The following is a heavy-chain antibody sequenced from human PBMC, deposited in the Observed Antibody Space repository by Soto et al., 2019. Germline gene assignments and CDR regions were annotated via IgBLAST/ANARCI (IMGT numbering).Heavy chain of an antibody. V-gene: IGHV1-24*01. CDR2: FDPEDGET. Sequence: ASVKVSCKVSGYTLTELSMHWVRQAPGKGLEWMGGFDPEDGETIYAQKFQGRVTMTEDTSTDTAYMELSSLRSEDTAVYYCATGIHIWDCSGGSCYSDELSVDYWGQGTLVTVSS. CDR1: GYTLTELS. CDR3: ATGIHIWDCSGGSCYSDELSVDY. J-gene: IGHJ4*02. D-gene: IGHD2-15*01.